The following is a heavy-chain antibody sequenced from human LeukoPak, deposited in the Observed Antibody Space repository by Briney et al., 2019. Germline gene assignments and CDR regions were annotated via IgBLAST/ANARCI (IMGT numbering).Heavy chain of an antibody. V-gene: IGHV4-30-2*01. D-gene: IGHD5-18*01. J-gene: IGHJ4*02. CDR3: ARAGDYTAMAREVLDY. CDR1: GGSISSGGYY. CDR2: IYHSGST. Sequence: PSETLSLTCTVAGGSISSGGYYWSWIRQPPGKGLEWIGYIYHSGSTYYNPSLKSRVTISVDRSKNQFSLKLSSVTAADTAVYYCARAGDYTAMAREVLDYWGQGTLVTVSS.